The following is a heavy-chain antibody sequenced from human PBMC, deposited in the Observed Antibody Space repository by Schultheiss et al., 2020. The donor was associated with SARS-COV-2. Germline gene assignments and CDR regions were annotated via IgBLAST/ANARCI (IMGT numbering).Heavy chain of an antibody. V-gene: IGHV4-31*03. CDR1: GGSISSGGYY. Sequence: LRLSCTVSGGSISSGGYYWSWICQHPGKGLEWIGYIYYSGSTYYNPSLKSRVTISVDTSKNQFSLKLSSVTAADTAVYYCARGGLSYGMDVWGQGTTVTVSS. CDR3: ARGGLSYGMDV. J-gene: IGHJ6*02. D-gene: IGHD3/OR15-3a*01. CDR2: IYYSGST.